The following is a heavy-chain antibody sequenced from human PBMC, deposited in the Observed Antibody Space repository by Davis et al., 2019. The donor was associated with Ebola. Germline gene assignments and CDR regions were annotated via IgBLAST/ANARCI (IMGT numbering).Heavy chain of an antibody. CDR1: AYSFTRYC. Sequence: ASVQVSCQASAYSFTRYCFICVRQAPAQALEWLGWISAYNGNTNYAQKLQGRDTMTTDTSTSTAYMELRSLRSDDTAVYYCARDLTTVTTNWFDPWGQGTLVTGSS. CDR2: ISAYNGNT. CDR3: ARDLTTVTTNWFDP. D-gene: IGHD4-17*01. J-gene: IGHJ5*02. V-gene: IGHV1-18*01.